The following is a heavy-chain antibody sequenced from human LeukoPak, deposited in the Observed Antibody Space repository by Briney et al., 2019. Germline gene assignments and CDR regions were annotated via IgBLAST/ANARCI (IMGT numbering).Heavy chain of an antibody. Sequence: KPSETLSLTCTVSGDSISSYYWSWIRQPPGKGREWIGYIYHSGSTNYNPSLKSRVTISADTSKNQFSLNLSSVTAADTAVYYCARHMGEAYFDYWGQGTLVTVSS. J-gene: IGHJ4*02. CDR3: ARHMGEAYFDY. CDR2: IYHSGST. CDR1: GDSISSYY. D-gene: IGHD3-16*01. V-gene: IGHV4-59*08.